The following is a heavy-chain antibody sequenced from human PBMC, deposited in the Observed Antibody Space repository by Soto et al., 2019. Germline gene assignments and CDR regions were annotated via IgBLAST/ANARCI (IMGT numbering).Heavy chain of an antibody. CDR3: ARGHYAGPGQ. D-gene: IGHD3-16*01. J-gene: IGHJ4*02. CDR1: GFAVSSSY. Sequence: SLRLSCAASGFAVSSSYMTWVRQVPGKGLEWVSVIYNDGATYYADSVRGRFTISRDIFKNTLILQMNSLKNDDTAVYYCARGHYAGPGQWGQGTLVTVSS. CDR2: IYNDGAT. V-gene: IGHV3-53*05.